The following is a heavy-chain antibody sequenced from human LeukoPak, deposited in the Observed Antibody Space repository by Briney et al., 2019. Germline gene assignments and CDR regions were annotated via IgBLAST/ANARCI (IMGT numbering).Heavy chain of an antibody. V-gene: IGHV3-30*04. CDR2: ISYDGDKK. CDR3: ARGRGSTSSYFDY. CDR1: GFTFNNYA. D-gene: IGHD2-2*01. Sequence: GGSLRLSCAASGFTFNNYAIHWVRQAPGKGLEWVAVISYDGDKKYYADSVRGRFTISRDNSNYTLFLHMNSLRAEDTAVYYCARGRGSTSSYFDYWGQGTLVTVSS. J-gene: IGHJ4*02.